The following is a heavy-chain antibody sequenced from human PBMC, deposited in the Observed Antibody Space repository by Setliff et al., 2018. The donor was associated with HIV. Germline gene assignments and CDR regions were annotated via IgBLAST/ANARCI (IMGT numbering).Heavy chain of an antibody. CDR1: GGSFSGNY. CDR3: ASRSGYYPYHFDY. Sequence: SETLSLTCAVYGGSFSGNYWNWIRQPPGKGLEWIGEINHSANTNYSPSLKSRVTISVDTSKNQFSLKLSSVTAADTAIYYCASRSGYYPYHFDYWGQGTLVTVSS. D-gene: IGHD3-22*01. V-gene: IGHV4-34*01. J-gene: IGHJ4*02. CDR2: INHSANT.